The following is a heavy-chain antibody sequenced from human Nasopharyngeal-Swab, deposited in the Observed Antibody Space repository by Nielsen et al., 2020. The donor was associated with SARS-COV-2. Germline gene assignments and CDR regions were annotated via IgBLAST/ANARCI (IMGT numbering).Heavy chain of an antibody. CDR3: ARASTVTTFFDL. V-gene: IGHV4-34*01. J-gene: IGHJ2*01. Sequence: SETLSLTCAVYGGSFSGYYWSWIRQPPGKGLEWIGGINHSGSTNYNPSLKSRVTISVDTSKNQFSLKLNSVTAADTAVYYCARASTVTTFFDLWGRGTLVTVSS. D-gene: IGHD4-17*01. CDR2: INHSGST. CDR1: GGSFSGYY.